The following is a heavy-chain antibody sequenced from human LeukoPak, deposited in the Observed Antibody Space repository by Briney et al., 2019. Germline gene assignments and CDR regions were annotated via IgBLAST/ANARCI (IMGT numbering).Heavy chain of an antibody. V-gene: IGHV1-69*04. CDR2: IIPILGIA. CDR3: ARDQEWLGYYYCGMDV. J-gene: IGHJ6*02. D-gene: IGHD6-19*01. CDR1: GGTFSSYA. Sequence: SVKVSCKASGGTFSSYAISWVRQAPGQGLEWMGRIIPILGIANYAQKFQGRVTITADKSTSTAYMELCSLRSEDTAVYYCARDQEWLGYYYCGMDVWGQGTTVTVSS.